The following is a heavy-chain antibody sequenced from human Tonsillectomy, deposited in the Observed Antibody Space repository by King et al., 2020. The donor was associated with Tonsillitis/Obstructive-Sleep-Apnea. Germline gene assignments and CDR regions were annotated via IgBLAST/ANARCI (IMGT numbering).Heavy chain of an antibody. Sequence: VQLVESGGGVVQPGRSLRLSCAASGFTFSSYDMYWVRQAPGKGLEWVAVIWYDGSNKDYADSVKGRFTVSSDNSKNTLYLQMNSLRAEGTAVYYCARETRRVVGVTGWFDPWGQGTLVTVSS. V-gene: IGHV3-33*01. CDR2: IWYDGSNK. CDR3: ARETRRVVGVTGWFDP. D-gene: IGHD1-26*01. CDR1: GFTFSSYD. J-gene: IGHJ5*02.